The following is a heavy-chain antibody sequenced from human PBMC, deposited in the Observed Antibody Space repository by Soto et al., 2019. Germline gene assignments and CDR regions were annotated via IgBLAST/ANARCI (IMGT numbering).Heavy chain of an antibody. J-gene: IGHJ4*02. CDR1: GFTFTMYA. CDR3: ARVGGSYYGSWDY. Sequence: QVQLVESGGGVVQPGGSLRLSCAASGFTFTMYAMHWVRQPPGKGPEWGSVISYDGSSKDYADSVKGRFTVSRDNSKSTLYLQMHSLRTEDTAVYYCARVGGSYYGSWDYWGQGTLVTVSS. V-gene: IGHV3-30-3*01. D-gene: IGHD1-26*01. CDR2: ISYDGSSK.